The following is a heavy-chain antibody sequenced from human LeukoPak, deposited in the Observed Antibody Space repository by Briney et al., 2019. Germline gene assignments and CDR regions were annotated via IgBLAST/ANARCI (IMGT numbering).Heavy chain of an antibody. CDR3: ARDKEARTRTAMVYYFDY. CDR2: INHSGST. D-gene: IGHD5-18*01. CDR1: GGSFSGYY. J-gene: IGHJ4*02. V-gene: IGHV4-34*01. Sequence: PSETLSLTCAVYGGSFSGYYWSWIRQPPGKGLEWIGEINHSGSTNYNPSLKSRVTISVDTSKNQFSLKLSPVTAADTAVYYCARDKEARTRTAMVYYFDYWGQGTLVTVSS.